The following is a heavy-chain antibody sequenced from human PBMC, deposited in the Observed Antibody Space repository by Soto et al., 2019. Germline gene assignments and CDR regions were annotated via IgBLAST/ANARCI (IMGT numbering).Heavy chain of an antibody. D-gene: IGHD6-6*01. CDR1: GFTFDDYA. Sequence: PGGSLRLSCAASGFTFDDYAMHWVRQAPGKGLEWVSGISWNSGSIGYADSVKGRFTISRDNAKNSLYLQMNSLRAEDTAVYYCAKESPLKLAARHTHQLYGMDVWGQGTTVTVSS. CDR3: AKESPLKLAARHTHQLYGMDV. J-gene: IGHJ6*02. V-gene: IGHV3-9*01. CDR2: ISWNSGSI.